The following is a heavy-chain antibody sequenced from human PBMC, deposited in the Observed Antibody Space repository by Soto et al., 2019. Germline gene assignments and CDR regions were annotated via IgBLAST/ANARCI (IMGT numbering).Heavy chain of an antibody. Sequence: GRSLRLSCSASGFTFSSYAMSWVSQAPGKGLEWVSGITGSGAGSYYSDSVKGRFTISRDNSKNTLYLQMNSLRAEDTAVYYCAKAYSNSWPNDWFDPWGQGTLVTVSS. J-gene: IGHJ5*02. CDR1: GFTFSSYA. CDR2: ITGSGAGS. CDR3: AKAYSNSWPNDWFDP. V-gene: IGHV3-23*01. D-gene: IGHD6-13*01.